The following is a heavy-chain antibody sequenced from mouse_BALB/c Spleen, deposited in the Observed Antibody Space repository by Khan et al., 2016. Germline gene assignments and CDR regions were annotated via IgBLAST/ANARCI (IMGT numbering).Heavy chain of an antibody. Sequence: EVQLQESGAELVKPGASVKLSCTASGFNITDTYMHWVKQRPEQGLEWIGRIDPANGNTKYDPKFQGKATITADTSSNTAYLQLSSLTSEDTAVYYCARSPCDYDVVFACGGQGTLVTVSA. V-gene: IGHV14-3*02. CDR1: GFNITDTY. CDR2: IDPANGNT. D-gene: IGHD2-4*01. CDR3: ARSPCDYDVVFAC. J-gene: IGHJ3*01.